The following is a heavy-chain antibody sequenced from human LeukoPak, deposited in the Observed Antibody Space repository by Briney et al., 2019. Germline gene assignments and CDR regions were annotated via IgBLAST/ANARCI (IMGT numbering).Heavy chain of an antibody. J-gene: IGHJ6*02. CDR1: GFTFGDYA. D-gene: IGHD6-13*01. CDR3: TRGGIAAAGTIGGYYYYGMDV. CDR2: IRSKAYGGTT. V-gene: IGHV3-49*03. Sequence: GGSLRLSCTASGFTFGDYAMSWFRPAPGKGLEWVGFIRSKAYGGTTEYAASVKGRFTISRDDSKSIAYLQMNSLKTEDTAVYYCTRGGIAAAGTIGGYYYYGMDVWGQGTTVTVSS.